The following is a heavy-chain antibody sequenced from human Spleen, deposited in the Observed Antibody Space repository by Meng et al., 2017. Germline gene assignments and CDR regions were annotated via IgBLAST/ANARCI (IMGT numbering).Heavy chain of an antibody. Sequence: GESLKISCAASGFTVSSSYMSWVRQAPGKGLEWVSDSYSSGSTFYADSVKGGFIIARDNSKNTVYLQMISLGAEDAAVYYCARTVGVLSDYGIDVWGQGTTVTVSS. D-gene: IGHD2-15*01. CDR2: SYSSGST. CDR3: ARTVGVLSDYGIDV. J-gene: IGHJ6*02. CDR1: GFTVSSSY. V-gene: IGHV3-66*02.